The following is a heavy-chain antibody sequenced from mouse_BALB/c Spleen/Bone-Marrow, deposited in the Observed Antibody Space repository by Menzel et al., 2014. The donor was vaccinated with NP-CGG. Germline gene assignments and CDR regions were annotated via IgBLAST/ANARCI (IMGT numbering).Heavy chain of an antibody. V-gene: IGHV14-3*02. Sequence: LVESGAELVKPGASVKLSCTASGFNIKDTYMHWVKQRPEQGLEWIGRIDPANGNTKYDPKFQGKATITADTSSNTAYLRLSSLTSEDTAVYYCASYYYGSSRFAYWGQGTLVTVSA. CDR1: GFNIKDTY. D-gene: IGHD1-1*01. CDR2: IDPANGNT. J-gene: IGHJ3*01. CDR3: ASYYYGSSRFAY.